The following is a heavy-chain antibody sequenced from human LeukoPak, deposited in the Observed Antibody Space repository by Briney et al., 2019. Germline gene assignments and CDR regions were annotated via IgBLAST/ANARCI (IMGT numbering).Heavy chain of an antibody. CDR2: NYYSGST. J-gene: IGHJ2*01. V-gene: IGHV4-31*03. CDR1: GGSISTGGYY. Sequence: SQTLSLTCTVSGGSISTGGYYWSWIRQHPGKGLEWIGNNYYSGSTYYNPSLKSRVTISVDTSKNQFSLKLSSVTAADTAVYYCARQNYYGSGSQNYWYFDLWGRGTLVTVSS. CDR3: ARQNYYGSGSQNYWYFDL. D-gene: IGHD3-10*01.